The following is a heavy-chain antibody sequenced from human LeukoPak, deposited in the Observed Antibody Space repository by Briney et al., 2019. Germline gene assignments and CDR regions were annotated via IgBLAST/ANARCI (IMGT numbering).Heavy chain of an antibody. CDR2: INHSGST. CDR3: ARAGYSSRGNLDY. D-gene: IGHD6-13*01. J-gene: IGHJ4*02. Sequence: SETLSLTCAVYGGXFSGYYWSWIRQPPGKGLEWIGEINHSGSTNYNPSLKSRVTISVDTSKNQFSLKLSSVTAADTAVYYCARAGYSSRGNLDYWGQGTLVTVSS. CDR1: GGXFSGYY. V-gene: IGHV4-34*01.